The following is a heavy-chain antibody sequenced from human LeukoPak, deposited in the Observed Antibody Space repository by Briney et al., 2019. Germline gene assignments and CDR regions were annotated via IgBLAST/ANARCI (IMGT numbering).Heavy chain of an antibody. CDR2: ISYDGSNK. CDR3: AKDKARAADYYFDY. CDR1: GFTFSNYG. D-gene: IGHD6-13*01. V-gene: IGHV3-30*18. J-gene: IGHJ4*01. Sequence: GGSLRLSCAASGFTFSNYGIHWVRQAPGKGLEWVAVISYDGSNKYYADSVKGRFTISRDNSKNTLYLQMNSLRPEDTAVYYCAKDKARAADYYFDYWGHGTLVTVSS.